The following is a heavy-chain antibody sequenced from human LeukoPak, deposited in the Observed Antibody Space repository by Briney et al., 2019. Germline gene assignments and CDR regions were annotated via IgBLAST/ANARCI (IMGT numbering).Heavy chain of an antibody. CDR2: ISSTSSFI. CDR3: AREVSDEWELLITGGPYDY. CDR1: GFTFRTYT. V-gene: IGHV3-21*01. Sequence: PGGSLRLSCAASGFTFRTYTVNWVRQAPRKGLEWVSSISSTSSFIYYADSVQDRFTISRDNAKNSLYLQMNSLRAEDTAVYYCAREVSDEWELLITGGPYDYWGQGTLVTVSS. J-gene: IGHJ4*02. D-gene: IGHD1-26*01.